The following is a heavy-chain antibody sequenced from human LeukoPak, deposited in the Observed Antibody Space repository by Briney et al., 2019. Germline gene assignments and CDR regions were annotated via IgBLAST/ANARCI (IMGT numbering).Heavy chain of an antibody. D-gene: IGHD5-24*01. J-gene: IGHJ3*02. CDR3: ARGRSGWLQAAFDI. V-gene: IGHV4-59*01. CDR2: IYYSGST. Sequence: SETLSLTCTVSGGSISSYYWSWIRQPPGKGLEWIGYIYYSGSTNYNPSLKSRVTISVDTSKNQFSLKLSSVTAADTAVYYCARGRSGWLQAAFDIWGQGTMVTVSS. CDR1: GGSISSYY.